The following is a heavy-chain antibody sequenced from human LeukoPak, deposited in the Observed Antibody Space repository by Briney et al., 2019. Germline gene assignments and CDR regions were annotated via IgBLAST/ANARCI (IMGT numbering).Heavy chain of an antibody. Sequence: GGSLRLSCAASGFIFSSYAMSWVRQAPGKGLEWVSGISGGGKSTDYADSVKGRFTISRDNSKNTLYPQMNSLRAEDPAIYYCAKLRTFAWGQGTLVTVSS. CDR3: AKLRTFA. V-gene: IGHV3-23*01. J-gene: IGHJ5*02. CDR2: ISGGGKST. CDR1: GFIFSSYA. D-gene: IGHD3-16*01.